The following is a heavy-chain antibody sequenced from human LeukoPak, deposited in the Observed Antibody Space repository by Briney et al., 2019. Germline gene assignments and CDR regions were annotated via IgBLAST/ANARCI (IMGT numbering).Heavy chain of an antibody. CDR2: IKSDGSVT. D-gene: IGHD3-10*01. V-gene: IGHV3-74*01. CDR1: GFTFSNYP. CDR3: ARDYYSSGSFSPPDY. J-gene: IGHJ4*02. Sequence: PGGSLRLSCAASGFTFSNYPMNWVRQAPGKGLVGVSRIKSDGSVTYYADSVKGRFTISRDNAKSTLYLQMHSLRAEDTAVYYCARDYYSSGSFSPPDYWGQGTLVTVSS.